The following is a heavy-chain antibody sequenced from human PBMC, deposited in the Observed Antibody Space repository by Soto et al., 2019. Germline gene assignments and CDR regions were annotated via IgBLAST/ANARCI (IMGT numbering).Heavy chain of an antibody. CDR3: ANGRATYGLLTHDY. CDR2: LTGSSSNI. V-gene: IGHV3-23*01. CDR1: GFSFRNYA. Sequence: EVQLLESGGGLVQPGGSLRLSCAASGFSFRNYAMSWVRRAPGKGLEWISTLTGSSSNIYYADSVKGRFAISRDNSRNTLYLQINSLTAEDTAVYYCANGRATYGLLTHDYWGQGTLVTVSS. D-gene: IGHD3-10*01. J-gene: IGHJ4*02.